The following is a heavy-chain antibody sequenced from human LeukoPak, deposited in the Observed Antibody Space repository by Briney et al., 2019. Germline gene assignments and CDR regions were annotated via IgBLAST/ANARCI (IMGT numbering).Heavy chain of an antibody. J-gene: IGHJ4*02. CDR1: GFTFSNAC. V-gene: IGHV3-15*01. CDR3: TTTSPPFGVVKYVDY. D-gene: IGHD3-3*01. Sequence: WGSLRLSCAASGFTFSNACMRWVRQAPGQGLEWVGRIKSKTDGGTTDSAAPVKGRFTISRDASKNTLYLQMNSLNSEDTAVYYCTTTSPPFGVVKYVDYWGQGTLVTVSS. CDR2: IKSKTDGGTT.